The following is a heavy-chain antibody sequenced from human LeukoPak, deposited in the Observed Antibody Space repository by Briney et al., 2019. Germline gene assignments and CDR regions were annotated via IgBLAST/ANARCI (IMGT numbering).Heavy chain of an antibody. V-gene: IGHV3-21*04. J-gene: IGHJ4*02. Sequence: GGSLRLSCAASGFTFSSYSMNWVRQAPGKGLEWVSSISSSSSYIYYADSLKGRFTISRDNSKNTLYLQLNSLRAEDTAIYYCAKPSQAAGNYFEYWGQGALVTVSS. CDR3: AKPSQAAGNYFEY. CDR2: ISSSSSYI. D-gene: IGHD6-19*01. CDR1: GFTFSSYS.